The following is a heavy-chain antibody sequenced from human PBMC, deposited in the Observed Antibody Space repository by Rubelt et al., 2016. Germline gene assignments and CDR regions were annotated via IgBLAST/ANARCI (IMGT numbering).Heavy chain of an antibody. CDR2: IWYDGSNK. Sequence: GLEWVAVIWYDGSNKYYADSVKGRFTISRDNSKNTLYLQMNSLRAEDTAVYYCARGTGGSGTEIEYWGQGTLVTVSS. V-gene: IGHV3-33*01. D-gene: IGHD1-14*01. J-gene: IGHJ4*02. CDR3: ARGTGGSGTEIEY.